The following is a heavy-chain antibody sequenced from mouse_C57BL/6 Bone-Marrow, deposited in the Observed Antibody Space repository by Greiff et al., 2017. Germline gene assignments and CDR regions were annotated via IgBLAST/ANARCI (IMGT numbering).Heavy chain of an antibody. CDR2: IYPGSGNT. J-gene: IGHJ4*01. CDR1: GYTFTDYY. D-gene: IGHD2-3*01. V-gene: IGHV1-76*01. Sequence: QVTLKVSGAELVRPGASVKLSCKASGYTFTDYYINWVKQRPGQGLEWIARIYPGSGNTYYNEKFKGKATLTAEKSSSTAYMQLSSLTSEDSAVYFCARRDGYYIYYAMDYWGQGTSVTVSS. CDR3: ARRDGYYIYYAMDY.